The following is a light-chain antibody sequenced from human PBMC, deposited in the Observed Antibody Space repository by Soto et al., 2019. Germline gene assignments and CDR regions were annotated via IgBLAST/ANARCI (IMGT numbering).Light chain of an antibody. CDR2: GAS. CDR3: QPYDNWPPT. CDR1: QSVRSN. J-gene: IGKJ5*01. Sequence: EIVMTQSPATLSMSPGERATLSCRASQSVRSNLAWYHQKPGQAPRLLIYGASTRATGIPARFSGSGSGTEFTLTINSLQSDDFVVYYCQPYDNWPPTFGQGTRLDIQ. V-gene: IGKV3D-15*01.